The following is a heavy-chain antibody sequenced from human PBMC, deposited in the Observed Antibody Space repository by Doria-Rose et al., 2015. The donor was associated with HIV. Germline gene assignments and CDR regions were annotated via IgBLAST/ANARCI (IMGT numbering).Heavy chain of an antibody. V-gene: IGHV4-59*01. J-gene: IGHJ4*02. CDR1: GGSISHYY. D-gene: IGHD1-26*01. CDR2: IFYTRST. Sequence: QVQLVQSGPGLVKPSETLSLTCSVSGGSISHYYWSWIRQPPGKGLEYIGDIFYTRSTNYSPSLKSRVSISIDTSKNKFPLRLSSVTAADTAVYYCARVLSGTYDYWGQGTLVTVSS. CDR3: ARVLSGTYDY.